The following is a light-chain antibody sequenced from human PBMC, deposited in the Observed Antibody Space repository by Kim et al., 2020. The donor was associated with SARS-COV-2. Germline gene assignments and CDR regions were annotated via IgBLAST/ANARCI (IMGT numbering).Light chain of an antibody. J-gene: IGLJ3*02. CDR2: ANS. V-gene: IGLV1-40*01. Sequence: GQRVTISCTGSSSNIGAGYDVHWYQQLPGTAPKLLIYANSDRPSGVPDRFSGSKSGTSASLAITGLQAEDEADYYCQSYDSSLSGLFGGGTQLTVL. CDR3: QSYDSSLSGL. CDR1: SSNIGAGYD.